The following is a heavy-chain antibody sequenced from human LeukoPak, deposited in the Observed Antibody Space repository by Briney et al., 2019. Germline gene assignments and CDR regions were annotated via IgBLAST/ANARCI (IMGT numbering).Heavy chain of an antibody. Sequence: PGGSLRLSCAVSGFSVTNNYMSWVRQAPGKGLEWVSVFYVGGATYYADSVKGRFTISRDNSENTLYLQMKSLRAEDTAVYYCARGDGYNFFHYWGQGPLVPVSS. D-gene: IGHD5-24*01. V-gene: IGHV3-53*01. CDR1: GFSVTNNY. CDR2: FYVGGAT. J-gene: IGHJ4*02. CDR3: ARGDGYNFFHY.